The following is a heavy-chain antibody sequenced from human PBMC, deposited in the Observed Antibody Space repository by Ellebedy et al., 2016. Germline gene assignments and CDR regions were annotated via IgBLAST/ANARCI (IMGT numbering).Heavy chain of an antibody. J-gene: IGHJ3*02. Sequence: GGSLRLXCAASGFSVSSNDMSWVRQRPGKGLECVSVINSGGATYYADSVEGRFTISRDNSKKTLYLQMSGLGADDMAVYYCVTRHNVAFDIWGQGTTVTVS. CDR1: GFSVSSND. CDR2: INSGGAT. V-gene: IGHV3-53*01. D-gene: IGHD1-1*01. CDR3: VTRHNVAFDI.